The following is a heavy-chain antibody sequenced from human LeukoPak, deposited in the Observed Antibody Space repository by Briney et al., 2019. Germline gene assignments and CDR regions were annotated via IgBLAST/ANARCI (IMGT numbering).Heavy chain of an antibody. CDR1: GYSFATCW. CDR3: ARSIAADGSFDF. J-gene: IGHJ4*02. V-gene: IGHV5-51*01. CDR2: IYPGDSDT. Sequence: GESLKISCKGSGYSFATCWIGWVRQMSGKGLEWMGVIYPGDSDTRYRPFFQGQVTISADKSISTAYLQWNNLKASDSAVYYCARSIAADGSFDFWGQGTLVTVSS. D-gene: IGHD6-13*01.